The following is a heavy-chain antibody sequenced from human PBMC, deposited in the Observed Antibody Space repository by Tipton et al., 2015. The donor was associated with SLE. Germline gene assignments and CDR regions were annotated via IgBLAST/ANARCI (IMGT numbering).Heavy chain of an antibody. CDR1: GFTFSSYG. V-gene: IGHV3-33*01. CDR2: IWYDGRNK. D-gene: IGHD5-12*01. CDR3: ARDGGNSGYDLLDY. Sequence: SLRLSCAASGFTFSSYGMHWVRQAPGKGLEWVAVIWYDGRNKYYADSVKGRFTISRDNSKNTLYLQMNSLRAEDTAVYYCARDGGNSGYDLLDYWGQGTLVTVSS. J-gene: IGHJ4*02.